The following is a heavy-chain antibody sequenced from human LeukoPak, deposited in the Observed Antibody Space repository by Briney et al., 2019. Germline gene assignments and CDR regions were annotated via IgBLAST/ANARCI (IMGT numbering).Heavy chain of an antibody. CDR1: GSSITSVSY. D-gene: IGHD2/OR15-2a*01. CDR2: LSHSGAT. CDR3: ARVASSNSHYDY. J-gene: IGHJ4*02. V-gene: IGHV4-38-2*02. Sequence: SETLSLTCSVSGSSITSVSYWAWNRQAPEKGLEWIGSLSHSGATYYNPSLTSRLSTSVDTSNNRFSLTLRSVTAADTAVYYRARVASSNSHYDYWGPGTLVNVSS.